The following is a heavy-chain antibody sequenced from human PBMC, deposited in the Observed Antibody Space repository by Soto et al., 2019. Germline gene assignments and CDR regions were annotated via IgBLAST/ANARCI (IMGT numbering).Heavy chain of an antibody. J-gene: IGHJ5*02. V-gene: IGHV3-33*01. Sequence: GGSLRLSCAASGFTFSSYGMHWVRQAPGKGLEWVAVIWYDGSNKYYADSVKGRFTISRDNSKNTLYLQMNSLRAEDTAVYYCARDQYDFWSGYYKMDGWFDPWGQGTLVTVSS. CDR1: GFTFSSYG. D-gene: IGHD3-3*01. CDR3: ARDQYDFWSGYYKMDGWFDP. CDR2: IWYDGSNK.